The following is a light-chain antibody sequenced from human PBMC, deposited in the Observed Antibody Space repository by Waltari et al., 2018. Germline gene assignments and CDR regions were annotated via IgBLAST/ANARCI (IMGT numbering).Light chain of an antibody. CDR3: NCRDTSGNHYV. V-gene: IGLV3-19*01. Sequence: SSEVTQDPSVSVALGQPVRITCQGDILRSHFASWYQQMPGQAPILVIYGQNARPSGIPDRFSGSASGDTASLTITGVQAEDEADYYCNCRDTSGNHYVFGPGTKVTVL. CDR1: ILRSHF. CDR2: GQN. J-gene: IGLJ1*01.